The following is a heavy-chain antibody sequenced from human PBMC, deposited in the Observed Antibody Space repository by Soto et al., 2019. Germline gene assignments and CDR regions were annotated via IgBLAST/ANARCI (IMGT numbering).Heavy chain of an antibody. J-gene: IGHJ4*02. Sequence: SETLSLTCTVSGGSISSGGYYWGWIRQPPGKGLEWIGNIYYSGNTYYNPSLQSRVTISVDTSKNHFSLKLTSATAADTAVYYCARRITRPERFDYWGQGALVTVSS. V-gene: IGHV4-39*02. CDR1: GGSISSGGYY. D-gene: IGHD1-20*01. CDR2: IYYSGNT. CDR3: ARRITRPERFDY.